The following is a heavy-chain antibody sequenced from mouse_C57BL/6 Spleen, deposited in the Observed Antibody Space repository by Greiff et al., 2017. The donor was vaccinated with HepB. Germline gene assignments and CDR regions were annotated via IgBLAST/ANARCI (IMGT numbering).Heavy chain of an antibody. CDR1: GYTFTSYW. CDR2: INPSSGYT. J-gene: IGHJ2*01. D-gene: IGHD2-2*01. Sequence: QVQLQQSGAELAKPGASVKLSCKASGYTFTSYWMHWVKQRPGQGLEWIGYINPSSGYTKYNQKFKDKATLTADKSTSTADMQLSSLTYEDAAVYYCARRDYGYDGYYFDYWGQGTTLTVSS. CDR3: ARRDYGYDGYYFDY. V-gene: IGHV1-7*01.